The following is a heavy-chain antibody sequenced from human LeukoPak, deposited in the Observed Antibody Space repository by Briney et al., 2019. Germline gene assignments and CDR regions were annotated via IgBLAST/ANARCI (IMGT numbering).Heavy chain of an antibody. Sequence: GGSLRLSCAASGFTFSSYGMHWVRQAPGKGLEWVAFIRYDGSNKYYADYVKGRFTISRDNSKNTLYLQMNSLRAEDTAVYYCAKDFPFTIFGVVITEDWFDPWGQGTLVTVSS. D-gene: IGHD3-3*01. CDR2: IRYDGSNK. J-gene: IGHJ5*02. CDR3: AKDFPFTIFGVVITEDWFDP. CDR1: GFTFSSYG. V-gene: IGHV3-30*02.